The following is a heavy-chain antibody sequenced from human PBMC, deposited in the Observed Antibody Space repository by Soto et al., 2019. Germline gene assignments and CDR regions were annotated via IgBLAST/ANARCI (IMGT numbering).Heavy chain of an antibody. D-gene: IGHD2-15*01. J-gene: IGHJ4*02. CDR1: GGSIATYY. Sequence: QVQLQESGPGLVKPSETLSLTCTVSGGSIATYYWSWIRQPPGKGLEWVGYIYYTGSTNYNPSLKRRVAISGDTSKNQFSLKLSSVTAADTAVYYCARGAKGSWYDYWGQGTLVTVSS. CDR2: IYYTGST. CDR3: ARGAKGSWYDY. V-gene: IGHV4-59*01.